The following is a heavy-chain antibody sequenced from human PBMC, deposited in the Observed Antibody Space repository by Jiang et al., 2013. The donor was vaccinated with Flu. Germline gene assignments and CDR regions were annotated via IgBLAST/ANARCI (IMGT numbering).Heavy chain of an antibody. J-gene: IGHJ4*02. Sequence: PTQTLMLTCDFSGFSLSTSEVGVGWIRQPPGKALEWLALIYWDGDERYSPSLRSRLTITKDTSKNQVVLTMTNMDPVDTATYYCAHRAGLMASFDYWGQGTLVTVSS. CDR2: IYWDGDE. V-gene: IGHV2-5*02. CDR3: AHRAGLMASFDY. CDR1: GFSLSTSEVG. D-gene: IGHD3-10*01.